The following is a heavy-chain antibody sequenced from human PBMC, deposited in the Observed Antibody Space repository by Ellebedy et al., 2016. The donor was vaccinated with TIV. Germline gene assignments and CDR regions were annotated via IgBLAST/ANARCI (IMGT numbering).Heavy chain of an antibody. V-gene: IGHV4-59*01. CDR3: ARGSDTWTHWYFDL. CDR1: GGSFSTYY. D-gene: IGHD3-10*01. Sequence: MPGGSLRLSCNVSGGSFSTYYWSWVRQPPGKGLEWIGYVYSSGSTNYNPSLKSRVTLSVDTANHQLSLRLTSVTPADTAVYYCARGSDTWTHWYFDLWGPGTLVAVSS. J-gene: IGHJ2*01. CDR2: VYSSGST.